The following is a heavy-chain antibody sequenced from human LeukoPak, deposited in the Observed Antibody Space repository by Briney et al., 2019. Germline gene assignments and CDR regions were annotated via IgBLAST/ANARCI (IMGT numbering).Heavy chain of an antibody. CDR1: GGSISSYY. D-gene: IGHD3-22*01. CDR2: IYYSGST. V-gene: IGHV4-59*01. CDR3: AATRKETYYYDSSGRYYFDY. J-gene: IGHJ4*02. Sequence: PSETLSLTCTVSGGSISSYYWSWIRQPPGKGLEWIGYIYYSGSTNYNPSLKSRVTISVDTSKTQFSLKLSSVTAADTAVYYCAATRKETYYYDSSGRYYFDYWGQGTLVTVSS.